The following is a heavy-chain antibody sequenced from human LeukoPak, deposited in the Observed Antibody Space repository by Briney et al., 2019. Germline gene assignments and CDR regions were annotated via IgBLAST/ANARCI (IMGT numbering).Heavy chain of an antibody. Sequence: PGGSLRLSCAASGFTFKTHAMSWVRQAPGKGLEWVSRIDDSGVIRSYADSVKGRFTISRDNSKMMLTLQMNSLRAEDTAVYYCAKRLKRNYYYHYAMDVWGQGTTVTVSS. J-gene: IGHJ6*02. CDR1: GFTFKTHA. CDR3: AKRLKRNYYYHYAMDV. CDR2: IDDSGVIR. D-gene: IGHD3-22*01. V-gene: IGHV3-23*01.